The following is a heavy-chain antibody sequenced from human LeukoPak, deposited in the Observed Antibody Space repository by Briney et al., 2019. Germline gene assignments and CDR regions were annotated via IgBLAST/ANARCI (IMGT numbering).Heavy chain of an antibody. D-gene: IGHD5-18*01. CDR3: AHLHSSIQLWLRYFDY. CDR2: IYWDDDK. CDR1: GFSLSTSGVG. J-gene: IGHJ4*02. V-gene: IGHV2-5*02. Sequence: SGPTLVKPTQTLTLTCTFSGFSLSTSGVGVGWIRQPPGKALEWLALIYWDDDKRYSPSLKSRLTITKDTSKNQVVLTMTNMDPVDTATYYCAHLHSSIQLWLRYFDYWGQGTLVTVSS.